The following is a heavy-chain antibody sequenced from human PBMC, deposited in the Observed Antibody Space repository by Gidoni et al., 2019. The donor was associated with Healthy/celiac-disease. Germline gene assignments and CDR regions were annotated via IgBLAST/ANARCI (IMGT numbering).Heavy chain of an antibody. CDR3: ARVPYSNFYYYYGMDV. CDR2: LYDSGNT. Sequence: QVQLQESGPGLVKPSETLSLACSVSGASISSYYWRWIRQPPGKGLEWIGYLYDSGNTKYNPSLESRVTISVDTSKNQFFLRLRSVTTADTAMYYCARVPYSNFYYYYGMDVWGQGTTVTVSS. J-gene: IGHJ6*02. CDR1: GASISSYY. D-gene: IGHD4-4*01. V-gene: IGHV4-59*01.